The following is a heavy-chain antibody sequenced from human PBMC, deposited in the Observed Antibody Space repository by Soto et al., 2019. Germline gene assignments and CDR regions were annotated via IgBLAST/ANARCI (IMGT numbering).Heavy chain of an antibody. CDR2: TRNKANSYTT. CDR1: GFTFSDHY. D-gene: IGHD6-13*01. V-gene: IGHV3-72*01. J-gene: IGHJ4*02. CDR3: AREGNYSSSWSYFDY. Sequence: HPGGSLRLSCAASGFTFSDHYMDWVRQAPGKGLEWVGRTRNKANSYTTEYAASVKGRFTISRDDSKNSLYLQMNSLKTEDTAVYYCAREGNYSSSWSYFDYWGQGTLVTVSS.